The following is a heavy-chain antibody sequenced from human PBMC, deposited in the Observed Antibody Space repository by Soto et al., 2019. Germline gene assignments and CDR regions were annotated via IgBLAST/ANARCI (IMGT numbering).Heavy chain of an antibody. J-gene: IGHJ2*01. CDR2: ISGNGGTT. CDR3: AKYRAVVGWYFDL. CDR1: GFIFSGYA. Sequence: EVQVLESGGGLVQPRGSLRLSCAASGFIFSGYARSWVRQAPGKGLEWVSVISGNGGTTYYADSVKGRFTMARDNSKNTLYLQMNSLRAEDTAVYHCAKYRAVVGWYFDLWGRGTLVTVSS. D-gene: IGHD6-19*01. V-gene: IGHV3-23*01.